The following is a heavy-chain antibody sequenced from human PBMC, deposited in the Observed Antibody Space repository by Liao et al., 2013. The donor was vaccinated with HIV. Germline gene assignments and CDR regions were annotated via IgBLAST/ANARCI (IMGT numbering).Heavy chain of an antibody. V-gene: IGHV4-39*07. Sequence: QVQLREWAPPGLVKPSETLSLTCTVSGDSIGSDSPYWGWIRQSPGAGLEWIGSLHFSGTTYINPSLKPRVSLSVDTSKNRFSLHLSSVTAADTAVYYCARDQDCGDNCYGDRYFDYWGQGILVTVSS. CDR3: ARDQDCGDNCYGDRYFDY. J-gene: IGHJ4*02. CDR2: LHFSGTT. D-gene: IGHD2-21*01. CDR1: GDSIGSDSPY.